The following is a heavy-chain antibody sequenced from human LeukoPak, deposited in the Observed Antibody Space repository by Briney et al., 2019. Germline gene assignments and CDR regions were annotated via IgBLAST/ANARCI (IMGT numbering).Heavy chain of an antibody. CDR3: ARGGGTASGSYFSDY. Sequence: ALVKDSCKASGYTFTSYYMHWVRQAPGQGLEWMGIINPSGGSTSYAQKFQGRVTMTRDTSTSTVYMELSSLRSEDTAVYYCARGGGTASGSYFSDYWGQGTLVTVSS. D-gene: IGHD3-10*01. J-gene: IGHJ4*02. V-gene: IGHV1-46*01. CDR2: INPSGGST. CDR1: GYTFTSYY.